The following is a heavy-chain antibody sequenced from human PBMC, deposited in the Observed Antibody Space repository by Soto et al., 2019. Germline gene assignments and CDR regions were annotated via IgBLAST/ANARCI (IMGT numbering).Heavy chain of an antibody. CDR3: AKDPFDCSSTSCYLS. J-gene: IGHJ5*02. Sequence: EVQLLESGGGLVQPGGSLRLSCAASGFTFSSYAMSWVRQAPGKGLEWVSAISGSGGSTYYADSVKGRFTISRDNSKNTLHLQMNSLRAEDTAVYYCAKDPFDCSSTSCYLSWGQGTLVAVSS. V-gene: IGHV3-23*01. CDR2: ISGSGGST. D-gene: IGHD2-2*01. CDR1: GFTFSSYA.